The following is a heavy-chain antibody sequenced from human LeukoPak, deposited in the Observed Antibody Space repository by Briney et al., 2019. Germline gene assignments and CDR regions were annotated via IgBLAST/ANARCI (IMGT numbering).Heavy chain of an antibody. J-gene: IGHJ4*02. CDR3: ARDIGGSFYGRPFDY. CDR1: GFTFSSYE. CDR2: ISSSGSTI. V-gene: IGHV3-48*03. Sequence: PGGSLRLSCAASGFTFSSYEMNWVRQAPGKGLEWVSYISSSGSTIYYADSVKGRFTISRDNAKNSLYLQMNSLRAEDTAIYYCARDIGGSFYGRPFDYWGQGTLVTVSS. D-gene: IGHD1-26*01.